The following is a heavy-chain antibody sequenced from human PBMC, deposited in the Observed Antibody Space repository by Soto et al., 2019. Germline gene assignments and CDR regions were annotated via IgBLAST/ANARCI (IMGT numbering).Heavy chain of an antibody. CDR1: GGSFSGYY. V-gene: IGHV4-34*01. CDR2: INHRGST. D-gene: IGHD6-13*01. J-gene: IGHJ3*02. Sequence: QVQLQQWGAGLLKPSETLSLTCAVYGGSFSGYYWSWIPQPPGKGLEWSGEINHRGSTNYNPSLKSRVTISVDTSKNQFSLKLSSVTAADTAVYYCARGLGSSSWYQLPQRVTQFNAFDIWGQGTMVTVSS. CDR3: ARGLGSSSWYQLPQRVTQFNAFDI.